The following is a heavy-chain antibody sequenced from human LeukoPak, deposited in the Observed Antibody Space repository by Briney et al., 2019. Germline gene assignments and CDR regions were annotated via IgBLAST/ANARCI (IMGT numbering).Heavy chain of an antibody. Sequence: GGSLRLSCAASGFTVSSNHMSWVRQAPGKGLEWVSVIYSGGRTYYADSVKGRFTISRDNSKNALSLQMNSLGAGDTAVYYCARSTATASSAAAYWGQGTLVTVSS. CDR2: IYSGGRT. J-gene: IGHJ4*02. V-gene: IGHV3-66*02. D-gene: IGHD1-1*01. CDR3: ARSTATASSAAAY. CDR1: GFTVSSNH.